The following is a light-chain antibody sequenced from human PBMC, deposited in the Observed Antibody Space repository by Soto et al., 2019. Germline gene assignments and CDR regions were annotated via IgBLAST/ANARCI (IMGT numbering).Light chain of an antibody. V-gene: IGKV1-5*03. Sequence: DIQMTQSPSTLSASVGDRVTITCRASENIGRSLACYQQKQGKAPNVLIYQVSSLDSEVQSRLSGSGSGTEFTLTINTLQPDDFATYYCQHDAYYTTFGQGTKV. J-gene: IGKJ1*01. CDR3: QHDAYYTT. CDR1: ENIGRS. CDR2: QVS.